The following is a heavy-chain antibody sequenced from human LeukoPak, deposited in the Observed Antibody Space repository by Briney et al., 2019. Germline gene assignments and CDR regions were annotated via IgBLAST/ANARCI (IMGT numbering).Heavy chain of an antibody. Sequence: SQTLSLTCAISGDSVSSNSAAWNWIRQSPSRGLEWLGRTYYRSKWYNDYAVSVKSRIIINPDTSKNQFSLKLSSVTAADTAVYYCARDSFIFGVVGEGQELFDYWGQGTLVTVSS. CDR1: GDSVSSNSAA. D-gene: IGHD3-3*02. J-gene: IGHJ4*02. V-gene: IGHV6-1*01. CDR3: ARDSFIFGVVGEGQELFDY. CDR2: TYYRSKWYN.